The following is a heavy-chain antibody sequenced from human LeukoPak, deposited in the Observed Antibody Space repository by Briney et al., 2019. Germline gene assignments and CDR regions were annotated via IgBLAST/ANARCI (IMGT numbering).Heavy chain of an antibody. Sequence: PGGSLRLSCAASGFTFSSYAMHWVRQAPGKGLEWVAVIWYDGSNKYYADSVKGRFTISRDNSKNTLYLQMNSLRAEDTAVYYCARELSLPFGSLDVWGQGTTVTVSS. CDR1: GFTFSSYA. V-gene: IGHV3-33*08. J-gene: IGHJ6*02. D-gene: IGHD3-10*01. CDR3: ARELSLPFGSLDV. CDR2: IWYDGSNK.